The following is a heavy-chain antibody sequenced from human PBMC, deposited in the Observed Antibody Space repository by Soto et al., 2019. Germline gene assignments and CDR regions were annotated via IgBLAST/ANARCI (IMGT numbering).Heavy chain of an antibody. CDR2: ISAYNGNT. D-gene: IGHD6-13*01. V-gene: IGHV1-18*01. CDR3: ARSSIAAALGQGFDP. J-gene: IGHJ5*02. CDR1: GYTFTSYG. Sequence: QVQLVQSGAEVKKPGASVKVSCKASGYTFTSYGISWVRQAPGQGLEWMGWISAYNGNTNYAQKLQGRVTVTTETSTSTAYMELRSLRSDDTAVYYCARSSIAAALGQGFDPWGQGTLVTVSS.